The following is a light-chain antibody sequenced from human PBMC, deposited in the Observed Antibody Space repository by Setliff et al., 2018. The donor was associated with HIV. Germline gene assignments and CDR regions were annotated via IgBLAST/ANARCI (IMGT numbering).Light chain of an antibody. CDR1: SSNIGINT. J-gene: IGLJ3*02. V-gene: IGLV1-44*01. CDR3: STWDDSLKSWV. Sequence: QSVLTQPPSASGTPGQRVTISCSGSSSNIGINTINWYLQFPGAAPKLLIHTNNQRQSGVPDRFSGSKSGTSASLAISGLQSEDEGDYYCSTWDDSLKSWVFGGGTQRTVL. CDR2: TNN.